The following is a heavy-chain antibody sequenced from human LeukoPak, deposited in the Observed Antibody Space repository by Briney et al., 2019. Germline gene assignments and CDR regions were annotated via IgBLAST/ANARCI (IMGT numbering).Heavy chain of an antibody. Sequence: PGGSLRLSCAASGFTFSNAWMSWVRQAPGKGLEWVGRIKSKPNGGTTDYAAPVKGRFTISRDDSKNTLYLEMYSLKTEDTAVYYCTALGYPQYFDDWAREPWSPSPQ. J-gene: IGHJ4*02. CDR3: TALGYPQYFDD. CDR1: GFTFSNAW. D-gene: IGHD2-15*01. CDR2: IKSKPNGGTT. V-gene: IGHV3-15*01.